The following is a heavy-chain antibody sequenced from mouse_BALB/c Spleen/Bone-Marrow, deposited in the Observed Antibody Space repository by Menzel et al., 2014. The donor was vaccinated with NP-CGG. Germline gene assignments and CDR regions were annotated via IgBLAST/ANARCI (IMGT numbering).Heavy chain of an antibody. CDR3: VRDHPHYYGSSSYAMDY. CDR2: IWTGGGT. J-gene: IGHJ4*01. V-gene: IGHV2-9-2*01. D-gene: IGHD1-1*01. Sequence: VKLMESGPGLVSPSQSLSITCTVSGFSLXSYDISWIRQPPGKGLEWLGVIWTGGGTNYNSAFMSRLSISKDNSKSQVFLKMNSLQTDDTAIYYCVRDHPHYYGSSSYAMDYWGQGTSVTVSS. CDR1: GFSLXSYD.